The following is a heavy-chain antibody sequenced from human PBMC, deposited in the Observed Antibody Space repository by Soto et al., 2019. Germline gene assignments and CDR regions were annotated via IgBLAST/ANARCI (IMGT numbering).Heavy chain of an antibody. CDR2: ISGSGGST. V-gene: IGHV3-23*01. CDR3: AKDSFHGVIPYYFDY. Sequence: GESLKISCAASGFTFSSYAMSWVRQAPGKGLEWVSAISGSGGSTYYADSVKGRFTISRDNSRNTLYLQMSRLRAEDTAVYYCAKDSFHGVIPYYFDYWGQGTLVTVSS. J-gene: IGHJ4*02. CDR1: GFTFSSYA. D-gene: IGHD3-16*02.